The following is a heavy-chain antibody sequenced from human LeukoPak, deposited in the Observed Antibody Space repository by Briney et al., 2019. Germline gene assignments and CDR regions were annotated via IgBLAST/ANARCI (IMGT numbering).Heavy chain of an antibody. CDR1: GFTFSSYE. Sequence: GESLRLSCAASGFTFSSYEMNWVRQAPGKGLEWVSYISSSGSTIYYADSVKGRFTISRDSAKNSLYLQMNSLRAEDTAVYYCARDSLDYYDSSGYSYFDYWGQGTLVTVSS. CDR3: ARDSLDYYDSSGYSYFDY. V-gene: IGHV3-48*03. J-gene: IGHJ4*02. CDR2: ISSSGSTI. D-gene: IGHD3-22*01.